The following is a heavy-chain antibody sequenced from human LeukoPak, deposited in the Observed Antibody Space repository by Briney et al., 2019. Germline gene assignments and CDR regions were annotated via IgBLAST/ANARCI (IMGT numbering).Heavy chain of an antibody. V-gene: IGHV1-69*04. CDR2: IIPILGIA. D-gene: IGHD3-10*01. J-gene: IGHJ4*02. CDR1: GGTFSSYA. Sequence: ASVKVSCKASGGTFSSYAISWVRQAPGQGLEWMGRIIPILGIANYAQKFQGRVTMTTDTSTSTAYMELRSLRSDDTAVYYCARDGPSGGEDYWGQGTLVTVS. CDR3: ARDGPSGGEDY.